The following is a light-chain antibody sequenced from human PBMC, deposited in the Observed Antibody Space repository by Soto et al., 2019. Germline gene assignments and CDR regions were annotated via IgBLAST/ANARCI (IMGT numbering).Light chain of an antibody. V-gene: IGKV3-15*01. CDR3: QQYYHWPVT. Sequence: EILMTQSPDTLSVSLGERVTLSCRASRTVSNRLAWYQHKPGQAPRLLISGASTGATGIPPRFRGSGSGTEFTLTVDTLQSEDIAIYYCQQYYHWPVTFGGGTKVEIK. CDR2: GAS. J-gene: IGKJ4*01. CDR1: RTVSNR.